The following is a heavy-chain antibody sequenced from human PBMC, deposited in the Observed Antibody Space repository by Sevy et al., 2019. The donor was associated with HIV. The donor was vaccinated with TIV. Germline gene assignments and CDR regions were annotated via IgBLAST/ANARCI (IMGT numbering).Heavy chain of an antibody. CDR3: ARDLGGYYDSSGYYPIDY. CDR1: GYTFTSYG. V-gene: IGHV1-18*01. CDR2: ISAYIGNT. D-gene: IGHD3-22*01. Sequence: ASVKVSCKASGYTFTSYGISWVRQAPGQGLEWMGWISAYIGNTYYAQKLQGRVTMTTDTSTSTDYMELRSLRSDDTAVYYCARDLGGYYDSSGYYPIDYWGQGTLVTVSS. J-gene: IGHJ4*02.